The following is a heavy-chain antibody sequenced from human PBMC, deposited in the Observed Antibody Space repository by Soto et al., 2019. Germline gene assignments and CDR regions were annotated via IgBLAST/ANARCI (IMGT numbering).Heavy chain of an antibody. D-gene: IGHD3-9*01. CDR2: ITGGGGAT. V-gene: IGHV3-23*01. CDR3: VFDEIPGPPDYFDY. J-gene: IGHJ4*02. Sequence: GESLKISCAASGFTFSNYVMSWVRQAPGKGLEWVLSITGGGGATFYADSVKGRFTISRDNSKNTLYLQMNSLRSEDTAVYYCVFDEIPGPPDYFDYWGQGTEVTVSS. CDR1: GFTFSNYV.